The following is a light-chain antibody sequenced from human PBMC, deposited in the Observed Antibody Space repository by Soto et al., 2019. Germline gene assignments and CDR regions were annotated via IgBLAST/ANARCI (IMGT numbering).Light chain of an antibody. J-gene: IGLJ2*01. Sequence: QSVLTQLTSASGTPGPRVTISCSGSSSNFGQSAVHWYQQVPGTAPKLLIYTTTQRPSGIPDRFSGSRSGTSATLAISGLQSDDEADSYCAAWDVSLRAVLFGGGTKLTVL. V-gene: IGLV1-44*01. CDR2: TTT. CDR1: SSNFGQSA. CDR3: AAWDVSLRAVL.